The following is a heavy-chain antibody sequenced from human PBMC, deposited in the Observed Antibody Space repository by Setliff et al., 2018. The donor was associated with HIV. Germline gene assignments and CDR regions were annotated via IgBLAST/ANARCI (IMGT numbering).Heavy chain of an antibody. V-gene: IGHV4-34*01. CDR2: INHRGST. CDR3: ARASPYCNGGTCSHYYYDTGGYYNY. D-gene: IGHD3-22*01. J-gene: IGHJ4*02. CDR1: GGSFSDYY. Sequence: PSETLSLTCAVYGGSFSDYYWSWIRQPPGKGLEWIGEINHRGSTTYNPSLKSRVTISLDTSKNQFSLKLSSVTAADTAVYYCARASPYCNGGTCSHYYYDTGGYYNYWGQGTLVT.